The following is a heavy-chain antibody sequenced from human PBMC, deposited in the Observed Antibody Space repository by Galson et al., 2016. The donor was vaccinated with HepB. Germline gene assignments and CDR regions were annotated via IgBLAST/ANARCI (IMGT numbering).Heavy chain of an antibody. CDR2: IIPIFGTA. CDR3: ARDEALAFGSEYSSDWHGDY. Sequence: SVKVSCKASGNTFSSYAISWVRQAPGQGLEWMGGIIPIFGTANYAQRFQGRVTITADESTTTAYMELSSLRSEDTAGYYCARDEALAFGSEYSSDWHGDYWGQGTLVTVSS. CDR1: GNTFSSYA. D-gene: IGHD6-19*01. V-gene: IGHV1-69*13. J-gene: IGHJ4*02.